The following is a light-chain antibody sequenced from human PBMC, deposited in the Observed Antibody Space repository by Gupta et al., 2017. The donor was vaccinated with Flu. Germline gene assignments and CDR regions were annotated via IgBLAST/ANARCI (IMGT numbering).Light chain of an antibody. CDR2: DAS. J-gene: IGKJ2*01. CDR1: QSVNSNY. CDR3: QQYGSSPPYT. Sequence: EIVLTQSPGTLSLSPGERATLSCGASQSVNSNYLAWYQQKPGLAPRLLNYDASSRATGIPDRFSGSGSGTDFTLTISRLEPEDFAVYYCQQYGSSPPYTFGQGTKVEIK. V-gene: IGKV3D-20*01.